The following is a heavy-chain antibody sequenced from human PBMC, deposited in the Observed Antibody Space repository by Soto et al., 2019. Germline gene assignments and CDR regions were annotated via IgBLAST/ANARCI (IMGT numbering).Heavy chain of an antibody. CDR3: AREGTYYDFWSGYYRSHAFDI. CDR2: MNPNSGNT. D-gene: IGHD3-3*01. V-gene: IGHV1-8*01. Sequence: ASVKVSCKASGYTFTSYDINWVRQATGQGLEWMGWMNPNSGNTGYAQKFQGRVTMTRNTSISTAYMELSSLRSEDTAVYYCAREGTYYDFWSGYYRSHAFDIWGQGTMVTLSS. CDR1: GYTFTSYD. J-gene: IGHJ3*02.